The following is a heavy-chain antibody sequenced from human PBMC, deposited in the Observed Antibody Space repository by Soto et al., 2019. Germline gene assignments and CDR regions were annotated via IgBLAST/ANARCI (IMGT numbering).Heavy chain of an antibody. CDR2: IWYDGSNK. CDR3: ARGVGQHYYYYGMDV. V-gene: IGHV3-33*01. J-gene: IGHJ6*02. Sequence: PGGSLRLSCAASGFTFSSYGMHWVRQAPGKGLEWVAVIWYDGSNKYYADSVKGRFTISRDNSKNTLYLQMNSLRAEDTAVYYCARGVGQHYYYYGMDVWGQGTTVTVSS. CDR1: GFTFSSYG.